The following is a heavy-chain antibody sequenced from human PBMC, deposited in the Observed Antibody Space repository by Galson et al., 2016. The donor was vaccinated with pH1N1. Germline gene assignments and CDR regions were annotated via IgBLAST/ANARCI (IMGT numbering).Heavy chain of an antibody. CDR1: GFAFRTCA. J-gene: IGHJ4*02. CDR3: AKDPTPFGGLYFDH. CDR2: ICGTAVNT. V-gene: IGHV3-23*01. D-gene: IGHD3-16*01. Sequence: SLRLSCATSGFAFRTCAMSWVRQAPGKGLEWVSAICGTAVNTFYADSVQGRFTVSRDNAKNTLYLQMDGLTTEDTAVYFCAKDPTPFGGLYFDHWGQGILVAVSS.